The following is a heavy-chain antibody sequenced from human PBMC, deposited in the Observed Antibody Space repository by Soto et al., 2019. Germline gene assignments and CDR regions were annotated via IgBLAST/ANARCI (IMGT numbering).Heavy chain of an antibody. CDR2: ISSGGST. V-gene: IGHV3-66*01. Sequence: EVQLVESGGGLVQPGGSLRLSCAASGFTVSSLYMTWVRQAPGKGLQWVAVISSGGSTYYADSVKGRFTISRDNSKSTLYLEINSLRAEDTAVYYCARDIFGGAYDFLHGGQGTLVTVSS. J-gene: IGHJ4*02. CDR3: ARDIFGGAYDFLH. CDR1: GFTVSSLY. D-gene: IGHD3-3*01.